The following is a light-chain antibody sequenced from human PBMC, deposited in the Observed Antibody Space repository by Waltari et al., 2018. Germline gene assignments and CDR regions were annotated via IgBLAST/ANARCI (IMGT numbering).Light chain of an antibody. Sequence: VSGAPGQRVTIPCPGSRSNIGAGYDVHWYQQLPGTAPKLLIYDNRSRPSGVPDRFSGSKSGTSASLAITGLQAEDEAAYYCQSFDNSLSGVVFGGGTKLTVL. J-gene: IGLJ2*01. CDR1: RSNIGAGYD. V-gene: IGLV1-40*01. CDR2: DNR. CDR3: QSFDNSLSGVV.